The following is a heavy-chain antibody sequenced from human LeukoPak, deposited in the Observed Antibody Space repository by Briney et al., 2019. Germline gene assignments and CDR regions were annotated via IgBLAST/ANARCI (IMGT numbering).Heavy chain of an antibody. D-gene: IGHD3-10*01. Sequence: GGSLRLSCAASGFIFSSYGMHWVRQAPGKGLEWVAFIRYDGSNKYYADSVKGRFTISRDNSKNTLYLQMNSLRAEDTAVYYCATDFRYYSGLWGQGTLVTVSS. V-gene: IGHV3-30*02. CDR3: ATDFRYYSGL. J-gene: IGHJ4*02. CDR1: GFIFSSYG. CDR2: IRYDGSNK.